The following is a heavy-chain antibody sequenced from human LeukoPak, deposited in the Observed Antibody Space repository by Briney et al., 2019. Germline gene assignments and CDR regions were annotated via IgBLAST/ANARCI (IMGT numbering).Heavy chain of an antibody. Sequence: GGSLRLSCAASGFIFSGYWMTWVRQTPGKGLEWVANIKHDGSAANYMDSVRGRFTVSRDNAKNSLYLQMNSLRAEDTAVYYCARDSYGDGWFDPWGQGTLVTVSS. CDR1: GFIFSGYW. D-gene: IGHD4-17*01. CDR2: IKHDGSAA. J-gene: IGHJ5*02. CDR3: ARDSYGDGWFDP. V-gene: IGHV3-7*03.